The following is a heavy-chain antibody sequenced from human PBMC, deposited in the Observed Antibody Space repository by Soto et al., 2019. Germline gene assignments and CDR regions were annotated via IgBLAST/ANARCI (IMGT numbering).Heavy chain of an antibody. CDR1: GFSFSDAW. CDR2: IESKIDGGTT. CDR3: TTQSSFMRY. D-gene: IGHD3-16*01. V-gene: IGHV3-15*07. J-gene: IGHJ4*02. Sequence: GGSLRLSCAASGFSFSDAWMNWVRQAPGKGLEWVGRIESKIDGGTTDFAAPVKGRFTISRDDSKNTLYLQMNILKTEDTAVYYCTTQSSFMRYWGQGTLVTVSS.